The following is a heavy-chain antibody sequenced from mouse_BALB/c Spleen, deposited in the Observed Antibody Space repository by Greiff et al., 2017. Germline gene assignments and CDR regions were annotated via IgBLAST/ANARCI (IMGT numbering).Heavy chain of an antibody. Sequence: VQLQQSGAELARPGASVKLSCKASGYTFTDYYINWVKQRTGQGLEWIGEIYPGSGNTYYNEKFKGKATLIADKSSSTAYMQLSSLTSEDSAVYFCARGGEAMDYWGQGTSVTVSS. CDR2: IYPGSGNT. J-gene: IGHJ4*01. D-gene: IGHD1-1*02. CDR3: ARGGEAMDY. V-gene: IGHV1-77*01. CDR1: GYTFTDYY.